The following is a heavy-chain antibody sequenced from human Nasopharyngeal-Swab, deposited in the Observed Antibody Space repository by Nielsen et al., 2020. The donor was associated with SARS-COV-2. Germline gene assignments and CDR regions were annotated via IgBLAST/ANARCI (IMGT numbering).Heavy chain of an antibody. CDR3: ARSLGSGWFDAFDI. CDR1: GFTFSSYA. V-gene: IGHV3-23*01. CDR2: ISGSGGST. Sequence: GGSLRLSCAASGFTFSSYAMSWVRKAPGKGQEWVSAISGSGGSTYYEDPVKGRFTISRDNSKNTLYLQMNSLRAEDTAVYYCARSLGSGWFDAFDIWSQGTMVTVSS. D-gene: IGHD6-19*01. J-gene: IGHJ3*02.